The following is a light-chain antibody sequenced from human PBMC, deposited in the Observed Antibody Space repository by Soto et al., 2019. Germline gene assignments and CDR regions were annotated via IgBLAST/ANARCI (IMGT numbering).Light chain of an antibody. V-gene: IGKV2-28*01. CDR2: FGS. Sequence: EIVMTQSPLTLPVTPGEPASISCRSSQSLLYNNTYNYLDWYVQKPGQSPQLLIYFGSNRAPGVPDKFGCSRLGKDFTLKINRVEDEDVGTYYCMQALQSLTFGQGSRLE. J-gene: IGKJ5*01. CDR3: MQALQSLT. CDR1: QSLLYNNTYNY.